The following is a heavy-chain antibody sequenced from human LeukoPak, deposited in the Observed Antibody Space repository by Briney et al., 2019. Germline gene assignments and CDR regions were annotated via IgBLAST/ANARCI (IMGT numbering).Heavy chain of an antibody. CDR2: IFTTGST. V-gene: IGHV4-4*07. D-gene: IGHD6-19*01. J-gene: IGHJ4*02. Sequence: SETLSLTCTVSGGSMRNSYWSWIRQPAGKGLEWVGRIFTTGSTNYNPSLKSRVTMSIDTSKNQFSLKMTSVTAADTAVYYCARDLGAGTWYYFDYWGQGTLVTVSS. CDR1: GGSMRNSY. CDR3: ARDLGAGTWYYFDY.